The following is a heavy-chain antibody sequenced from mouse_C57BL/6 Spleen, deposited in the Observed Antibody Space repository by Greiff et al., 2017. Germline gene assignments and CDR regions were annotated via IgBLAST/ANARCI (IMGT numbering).Heavy chain of an antibody. CDR3: ARGRNYDYFYYAMGC. Sequence: VQLQQPGAELVRPGSSVKLSCKASGYTFTSYWMHWVKQSPIQGLEWIGNIDPSDSETHYNQKFKDKGTFTVDKSASTAYMQLMSLTSEDSAVYYWARGRNYDYFYYAMGCWGQGTSVTVSS. CDR1: GYTFTSYW. D-gene: IGHD2-4*01. V-gene: IGHV1-52*01. J-gene: IGHJ4*01. CDR2: IDPSDSET.